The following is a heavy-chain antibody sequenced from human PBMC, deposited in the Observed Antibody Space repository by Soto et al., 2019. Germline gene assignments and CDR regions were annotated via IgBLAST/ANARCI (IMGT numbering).Heavy chain of an antibody. Sequence: QVQLQESGPGLVKPSQTLSLTCTVSGGSISSGDYYWSWIRQPPGKGLEWVGYIDYSGLTYYNPSLRSRVTIPVHTSKTPFSLNLRSVTAADTAVYYCALSSSPTSVWFDPWGQEPLVTVCS. J-gene: IGHJ5*02. CDR1: GGSISSGDYY. CDR3: ALSSSPTSVWFDP. D-gene: IGHD3-10*01. CDR2: IDYSGLT. V-gene: IGHV4-30-4*01.